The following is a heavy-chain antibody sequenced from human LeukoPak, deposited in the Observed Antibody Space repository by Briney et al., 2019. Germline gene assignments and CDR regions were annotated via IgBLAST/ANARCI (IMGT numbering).Heavy chain of an antibody. D-gene: IGHD6-13*01. J-gene: IGHJ4*02. Sequence: PGGPLTLSCAASGFTFSSYAMSWVRQAPGKGLEWVSAIRGSGGSTYYADSVKGRLNISRDNSKNTLYLQMNSLRAEDTAVYYCAKVMQQLEFDYWGQGTLVTVSS. CDR3: AKVMQQLEFDY. CDR2: IRGSGGST. CDR1: GFTFSSYA. V-gene: IGHV3-23*01.